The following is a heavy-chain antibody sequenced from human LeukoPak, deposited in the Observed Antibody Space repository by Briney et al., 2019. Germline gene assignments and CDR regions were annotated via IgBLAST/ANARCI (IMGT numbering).Heavy chain of an antibody. CDR1: GFTFSSYS. Sequence: GGSLGLSCAASGFTFSSYSMNWVRQAPGKGLEWVSSISSSSSYIYYADSVKGRFTISRDNAKNSLYLQMNSLRAEDTAVYYCARKIGTLERGDYWGQGTLVTVSS. CDR2: ISSSSSYI. J-gene: IGHJ4*02. CDR3: ARKIGTLERGDY. V-gene: IGHV3-21*01. D-gene: IGHD1-1*01.